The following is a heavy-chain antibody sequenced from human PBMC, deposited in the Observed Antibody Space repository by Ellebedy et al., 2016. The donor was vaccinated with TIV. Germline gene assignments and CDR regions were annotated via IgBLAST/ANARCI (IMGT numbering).Heavy chain of an antibody. Sequence: GGSLRLSXAASGFTFSSYWMHWVRQAPGKGLEWVANINQHGTEIYYVDSVKGRFTISRDNTKASLYLQMHSLRVGDTALYYCVRALAAAASYWGQGTLVTVSS. V-gene: IGHV3-7*01. J-gene: IGHJ4*02. CDR1: GFTFSSYW. CDR3: VRALAAAASY. CDR2: INQHGTEI. D-gene: IGHD6-13*01.